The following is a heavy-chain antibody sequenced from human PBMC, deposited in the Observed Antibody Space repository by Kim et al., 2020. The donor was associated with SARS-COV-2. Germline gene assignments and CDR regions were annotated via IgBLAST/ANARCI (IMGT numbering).Heavy chain of an antibody. J-gene: IGHJ3*01. Sequence: SETLSLTCSLNGGSLSGHYWSWIRQPPGKGLEWIGDVTGSGNSNYNPSLKSRVTISVDTSKNQFSLKLTSVTAADTAVYYCARGGLIDVWGGVDAFDVWG. CDR3: ARGGLIDVWGGVDAFDV. D-gene: IGHD3-3*01. CDR2: VTGSGNS. V-gene: IGHV4-34*01. CDR1: GGSLSGHY.